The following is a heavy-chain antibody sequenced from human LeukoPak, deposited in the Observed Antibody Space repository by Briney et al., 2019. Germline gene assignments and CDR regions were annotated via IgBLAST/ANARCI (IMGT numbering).Heavy chain of an antibody. CDR3: ASLPRYSYGEYDY. D-gene: IGHD5-18*01. V-gene: IGHV1-69*13. Sequence: GASVKVSCKASGGTFTIYAISWVRQAPGQGLEWMGGIIPIFGTANHAQKFQGRVTITADESTSTAYMELSSLRSEDTAVYYCASLPRYSYGEYDYWGQGTLVTVSS. CDR2: IIPIFGTA. J-gene: IGHJ4*02. CDR1: GGTFTIYA.